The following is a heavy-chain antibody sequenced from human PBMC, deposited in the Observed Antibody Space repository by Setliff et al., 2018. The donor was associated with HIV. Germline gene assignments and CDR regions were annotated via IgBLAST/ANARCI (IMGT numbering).Heavy chain of an antibody. CDR2: ISSSSSYI. CDR3: ARGGNHGYSSGWYFYYFDY. V-gene: IGHV3-21*01. D-gene: IGHD6-19*01. CDR1: GFTFSSYS. J-gene: IGHJ4*02. Sequence: GGSLRLSCAASGFTFSSYSMNWVRQAPGKGLEWVSSISSSSSYIYYADSVKGRFTISRDNAKNSLYLQMNSLRAEDTAVYYCARGGNHGYSSGWYFYYFDYWGQGTLVTVSS.